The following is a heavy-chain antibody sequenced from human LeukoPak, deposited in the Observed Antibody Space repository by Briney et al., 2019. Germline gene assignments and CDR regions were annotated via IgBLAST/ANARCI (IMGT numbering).Heavy chain of an antibody. D-gene: IGHD5-12*01. CDR3: AGAYSAYDPFDY. V-gene: IGHV3-74*01. Sequence: GGSLRLSCAASGFTFSSNGMSWVRQPPGKGLVWVSRLNADGNSITYADSVRGRFTISRDNAKNTVHLQMNSLRVEDTAIYFCAGAYSAYDPFDYWGQGILVTVSS. J-gene: IGHJ4*02. CDR2: LNADGNSI. CDR1: GFTFSSNG.